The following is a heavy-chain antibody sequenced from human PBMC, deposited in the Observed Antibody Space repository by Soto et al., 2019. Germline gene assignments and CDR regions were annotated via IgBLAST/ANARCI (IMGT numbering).Heavy chain of an antibody. CDR2: FDPEDGET. Sequence: ASVKVSCKASGYTFTSYDINWVRQATGQGLEWMGGFDPEDGETIYAQKFQGRVTMTEDTSTDTAYMELSSLRSEDTAVYYCASDRRSWFPAFDYWGQGTLVTVSS. V-gene: IGHV1-24*01. D-gene: IGHD6-13*01. CDR3: ASDRRSWFPAFDY. J-gene: IGHJ4*02. CDR1: GYTFTSYD.